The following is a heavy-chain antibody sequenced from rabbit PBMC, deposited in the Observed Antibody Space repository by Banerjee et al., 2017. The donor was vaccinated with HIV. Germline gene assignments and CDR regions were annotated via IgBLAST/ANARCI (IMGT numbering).Heavy chain of an antibody. D-gene: IGHD1-1*01. CDR3: ARGYHDTSGYFNL. J-gene: IGHJ4*01. V-gene: IGHV1S64*01. Sequence: RFTISLDNAQNTVFLQMTSLTAADTATYFCARGYHDTSGYFNLWGPGTLVTVS.